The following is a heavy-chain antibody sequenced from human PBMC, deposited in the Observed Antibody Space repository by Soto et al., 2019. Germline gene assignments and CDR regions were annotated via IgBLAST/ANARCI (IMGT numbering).Heavy chain of an antibody. V-gene: IGHV3-23*01. D-gene: IGHD3-10*01. CDR1: GFTFSSYA. Sequence: EVQLLESGGDLVQPGGSLRVSCAASGFTFSSYAMTWVRQAPGKGLEWVSSLSGSGGNTYYADSVKGRFTISRDNSKNTLYLQMTSLRAEDTAVYYCAKGGLYGSGSYYNAGNYYYYGMDVWGQGTTVTVAS. CDR2: LSGSGGNT. CDR3: AKGGLYGSGSYYNAGNYYYYGMDV. J-gene: IGHJ6*02.